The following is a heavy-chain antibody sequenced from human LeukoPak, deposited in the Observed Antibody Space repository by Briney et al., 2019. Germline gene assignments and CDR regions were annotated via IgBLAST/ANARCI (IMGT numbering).Heavy chain of an antibody. J-gene: IGHJ3*02. CDR1: GFTFSSYA. CDR2: ISGSGGST. D-gene: IGHD6-6*01. Sequence: PGGSLRLFCAASGFTFSSYAMSWVRQAPGKGLEWVSGISGSGGSTYYADSVKGRFTISRDNSKNTLYLQMNSLRAEDTAVFYCAKGKYNRDAFDIWGLGTMVTVSS. V-gene: IGHV3-23*01. CDR3: AKGKYNRDAFDI.